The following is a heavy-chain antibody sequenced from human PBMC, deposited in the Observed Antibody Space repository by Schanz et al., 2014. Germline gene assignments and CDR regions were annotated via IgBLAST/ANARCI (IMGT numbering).Heavy chain of an antibody. CDR1: GFTFSDYY. CDR3: LAPDYDMDV. V-gene: IGHV3-11*06. Sequence: VQLVESGGGLVQPGGSLRLSCAASGFTFSDYYMSWIRQAPGKGLEWVSYVSSSSSYTHYADSVKGRFTISRDNAKNSLFLQMNSLRAEDTAVYYCLAPDYDMDVWGQGTTVTVSS. J-gene: IGHJ6*02. CDR2: VSSSSSYT.